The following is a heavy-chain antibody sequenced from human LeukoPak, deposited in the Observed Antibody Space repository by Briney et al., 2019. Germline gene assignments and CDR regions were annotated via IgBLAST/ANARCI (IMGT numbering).Heavy chain of an antibody. CDR1: GGSVSSGSYY. V-gene: IGHV4-61*01. CDR2: IYYSGGST. J-gene: IGHJ4*02. CDR3: ARDGDY. Sequence: NPSETLSLTCTVSGGSVSSGSYYWSWIRQPPGKGLEWIGYIYYSGGSTNHNPSLKSRVTISADTSKNQFSLKLSSVTAADTAVYYCARDGDYWGQGTLVTVSS.